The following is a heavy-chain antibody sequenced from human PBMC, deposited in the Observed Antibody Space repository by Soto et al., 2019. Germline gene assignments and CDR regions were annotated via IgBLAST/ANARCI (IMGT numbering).Heavy chain of an antibody. CDR1: GGSISSGGYY. D-gene: IGHD2-21*02. V-gene: IGHV4-31*03. J-gene: IGHJ4*02. CDR2: IYYSGST. Sequence: PSETLSLTCTVSGGSISSGGYYWSWXXQHPGKGLEWIGYIYYSGSTYYNPSLKSRVTISVDTSKNQFSLKLSSVTAADTAVYYCAREGLCGGDCKSEDYWGQGTLVTVSS. CDR3: AREGLCGGDCKSEDY.